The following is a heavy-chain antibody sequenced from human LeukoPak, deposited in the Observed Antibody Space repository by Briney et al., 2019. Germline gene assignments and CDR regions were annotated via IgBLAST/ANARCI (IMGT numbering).Heavy chain of an antibody. J-gene: IGHJ6*03. CDR1: GFTFSSCW. CDR3: ARVGPHYYYYYMDV. CDR2: IKQDGSEK. V-gene: IGHV3-7*01. Sequence: PGGSLRLSCAASGFTFSSCWMSWVRQAPGKGLAWVANIKQDGSEKYLVDSLRGRFTISRDNDKRLLYLQMNSLRVEDTAVYYCARVGPHYYYYYMDVWGQGTTVTVSS.